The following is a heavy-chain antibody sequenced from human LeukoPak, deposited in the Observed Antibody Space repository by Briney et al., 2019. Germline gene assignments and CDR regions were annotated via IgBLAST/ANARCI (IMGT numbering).Heavy chain of an antibody. Sequence: GGSLRLSCAASGFISSNYAMSWDRQAPGKGLEWVSSHTSSGGNTYYADSVKGRFTISRDNSKNTVYLQINTLRAEDTAVYYCAKSALSRTYNRWIDWGQGILVTVSS. CDR3: AKSALSRTYNRWID. J-gene: IGHJ4*02. CDR1: GFISSNYA. V-gene: IGHV3-23*01. D-gene: IGHD1-14*01. CDR2: HTSSGGNT.